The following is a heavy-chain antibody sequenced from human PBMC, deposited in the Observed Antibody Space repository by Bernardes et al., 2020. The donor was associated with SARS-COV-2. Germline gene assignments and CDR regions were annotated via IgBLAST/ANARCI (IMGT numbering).Heavy chain of an antibody. CDR1: GDSISSGNNY. CDR3: ARDFGYYGESLAFNI. J-gene: IGHJ3*02. Sequence: SETLSLTCTVSGDSISSGNNYWTWIRQSAGKGLEWIGRIYTSGSTNYNPSLKSRVTMSIDASKNEFSLKMTSVTAADTAVYFCARDFGYYGESLAFNIWGQGTMVTVSS. CDR2: IYTSGST. V-gene: IGHV4-61*02. D-gene: IGHD3-10*01.